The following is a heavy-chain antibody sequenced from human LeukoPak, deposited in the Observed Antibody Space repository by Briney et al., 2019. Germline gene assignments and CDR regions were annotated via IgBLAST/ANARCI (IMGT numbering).Heavy chain of an antibody. J-gene: IGHJ4*02. V-gene: IGHV1-69*05. CDR3: ARVPSSGWYYFDY. Sequence: SSVKVSCKASGGTFSSYAISWVRQAPGQGLECMGGIIHIFGTANYAQKFQGRVTITTDESTSTAYMELSSLRSEDTAVYYCARVPSSGWYYFDYWGQGTLVTVSS. D-gene: IGHD6-19*01. CDR2: IIHIFGTA. CDR1: GGTFSSYA.